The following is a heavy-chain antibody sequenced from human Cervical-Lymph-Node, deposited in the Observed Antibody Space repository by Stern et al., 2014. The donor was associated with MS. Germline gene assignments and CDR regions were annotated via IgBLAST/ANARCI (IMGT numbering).Heavy chain of an antibody. CDR3: ARPRFPFYYYYGMDV. CDR1: GFIFSSYG. V-gene: IGHV3-30*03. D-gene: IGHD3-10*01. Sequence: VQLVESGGGMVQPGGSLRLSCAASGFIFSSYGMHWVRQAPGKGLEWVAVISDDGSNKYYADSVKGRFSISRDSSKDTLYLQMNRLRPEDTAVYYCARPRFPFYYYYGMDVWGPGTTVTVSS. CDR2: ISDDGSNK. J-gene: IGHJ6*02.